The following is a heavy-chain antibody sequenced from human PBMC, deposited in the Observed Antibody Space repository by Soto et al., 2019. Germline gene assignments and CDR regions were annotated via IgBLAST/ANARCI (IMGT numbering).Heavy chain of an antibody. D-gene: IGHD4-4*01. J-gene: IGHJ4*02. Sequence: ASVKVSCKASGYSFSTFAIHWVRQAPGQRLEWMGWINAGNGDTKYSEKFQCRVTITGRTSASTAYMDLSSLRSEDTAVYYCATQGRTTTEFDFWGQGTLVTVSS. CDR1: GYSFSTFA. V-gene: IGHV1-3*01. CDR2: INAGNGDT. CDR3: ATQGRTTTEFDF.